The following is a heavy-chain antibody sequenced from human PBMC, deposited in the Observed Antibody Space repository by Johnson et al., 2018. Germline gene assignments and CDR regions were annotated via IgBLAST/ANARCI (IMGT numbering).Heavy chain of an antibody. CDR1: GYTFTNYY. Sequence: VQLLETGAEVKKPGASVKVSCKASGYTFTNYYVHWVRQAPGQGLEWMGIINPSGGSTSYAQKFQGRVTMTRDTSTSTVYMELSSLRSEDTAVYYCARECRVVKEDYYYMDVWGKGTTVTVSS. J-gene: IGHJ6*03. CDR2: INPSGGST. CDR3: ARECRVVKEDYYYMDV. V-gene: IGHV1-46*01. D-gene: IGHD4-23*01.